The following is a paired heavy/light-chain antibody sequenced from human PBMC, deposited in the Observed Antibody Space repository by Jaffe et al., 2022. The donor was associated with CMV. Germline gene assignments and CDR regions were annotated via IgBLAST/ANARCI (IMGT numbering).Light chain of an antibody. J-gene: IGKJ2*01. V-gene: IGKV3-20*01. CDR1: QSVRSNY. Sequence: EIVLTQSPGTLSLSPGERATLSCKASQSVRSNYLAWYQQIPGRAPRLLISGASSRATGIPDRFSGSGSGTDFTLTISRLEPEDFAVYYCQQYISSPYTFGQGTKLEIK. CDR3: QQYISSPYT. CDR2: GAS.
Heavy chain of an antibody. J-gene: IGHJ5*02. Sequence: EVQLVESGGGLVKPGGSLRLSCAGSGFTFSNYAMNWVRQAPGKGLESVSSISTSGSYIYYADSVKGRFTISRDNAENSLYLQMDSLRVEDTAVYYCARIEGLGWFDPWGQGTLVTVSS. CDR1: GFTFSNYA. CDR2: ISTSGSYI. D-gene: IGHD3-16*01. CDR3: ARIEGLGWFDP. V-gene: IGHV3-21*01.